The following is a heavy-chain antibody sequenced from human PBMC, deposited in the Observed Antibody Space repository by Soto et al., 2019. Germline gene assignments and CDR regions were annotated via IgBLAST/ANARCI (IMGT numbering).Heavy chain of an antibody. CDR3: AREDHVLRFLEWLADYYGMDV. CDR1: GYTFTSYA. D-gene: IGHD3-3*01. CDR2: INAGNGNT. Sequence: GASVKVSCKASGYTFTSYAMHWVRQAPGQRLEWMGWINAGNGNTKYSQKFQGRVTITRDTSASTAYMELSSLRSEDTAVYYCAREDHVLRFLEWLADYYGMDVWGQGTTVTVSS. J-gene: IGHJ6*02. V-gene: IGHV1-3*01.